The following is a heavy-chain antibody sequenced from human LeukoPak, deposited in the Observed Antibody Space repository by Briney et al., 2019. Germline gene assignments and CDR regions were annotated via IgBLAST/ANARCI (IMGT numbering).Heavy chain of an antibody. Sequence: GGSLRLSGAASGFTFSSYSMNWVRQAPGKGLEWVSSISSSSSYIYYADSVKGRFTISRDNAKNSLYLQMNSLRAEDTAVYYCARETWSGYYKGFDYWGQGTLVTVPS. J-gene: IGHJ4*02. V-gene: IGHV3-21*01. CDR1: GFTFSSYS. D-gene: IGHD3-3*01. CDR3: ARETWSGYYKGFDY. CDR2: ISSSSSYI.